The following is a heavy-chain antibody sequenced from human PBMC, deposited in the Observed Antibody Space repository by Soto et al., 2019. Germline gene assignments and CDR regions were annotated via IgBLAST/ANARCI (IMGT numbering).Heavy chain of an antibody. CDR2: ISWNSASI. Sequence: EVLLVESGGGLVQPGRSLRLSCAASGFTFDDYAMHWVRQAPGKGLEWVSGISWNSASIGYADSVQGRFTISRDNAKNSLYLQMNSLRAEDTALYYCAKTWYSSGWYFDYWGQGTLVTVSS. CDR3: AKTWYSSGWYFDY. D-gene: IGHD6-19*01. J-gene: IGHJ4*02. CDR1: GFTFDDYA. V-gene: IGHV3-9*01.